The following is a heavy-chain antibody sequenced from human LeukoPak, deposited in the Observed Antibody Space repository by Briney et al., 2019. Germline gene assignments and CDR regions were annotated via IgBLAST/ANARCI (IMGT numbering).Heavy chain of an antibody. Sequence: GGSLRLSRAASGFTFSSYWMHWVRQAPGKGLVWVSRINIDGNTSNYADSVKGRFTISRDNAKNAVYLQMNSLRVEDTAVYYCARASALATPPFAYWGQGTLVTVSS. CDR1: GFTFSSYW. V-gene: IGHV3-74*01. CDR3: ARASALATPPFAY. D-gene: IGHD5-12*01. CDR2: INIDGNTS. J-gene: IGHJ4*02.